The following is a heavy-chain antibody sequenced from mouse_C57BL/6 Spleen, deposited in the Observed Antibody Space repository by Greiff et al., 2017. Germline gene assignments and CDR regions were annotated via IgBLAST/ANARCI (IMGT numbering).Heavy chain of an antibody. CDR1: GYTFTDYE. CDR2: IDPDTGGT. D-gene: IGHD2-1*01. J-gene: IGHJ3*01. V-gene: IGHV1-15*01. CDR3: TRTARDGNYEAWFAD. Sequence: QVQLQQSGAELVRPGASVTLSCKASGYTFTDYEMHWVKQTPVHGLEWIGAIDPDTGGTAYNQKFKGKAILTADKSSSTAYMELSSVTSEDSAVYYCTRTARDGNYEAWFADWGQGTLVTVSA.